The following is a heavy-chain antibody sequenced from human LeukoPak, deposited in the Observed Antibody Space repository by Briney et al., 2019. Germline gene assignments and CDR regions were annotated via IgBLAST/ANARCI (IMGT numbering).Heavy chain of an antibody. Sequence: GASVMVSCRASGYSITSYDINWVRQAAGQGLERVGWMNSNSGNTGYARKFQGRVTLTRDTSINTAYMEVNSLTSEDTAVYYCARGGTLVRGVAILYGMDVWGQGTTVTVSS. CDR3: ARGGTLVRGVAILYGMDV. CDR1: GYSITSYD. V-gene: IGHV1-8*01. CDR2: MNSNSGNT. D-gene: IGHD3-10*01. J-gene: IGHJ6*02.